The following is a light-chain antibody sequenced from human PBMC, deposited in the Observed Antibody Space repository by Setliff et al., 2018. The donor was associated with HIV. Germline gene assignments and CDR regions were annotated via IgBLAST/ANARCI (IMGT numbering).Light chain of an antibody. CDR2: XXX. J-gene: IGLJ1*01. Sequence: QSXLSQPPSASATPGQRVTISCSGSSSNIGVNVVNWYQHLPGTSPKLLXXXXXXRPSGVPDRFSGSKSGSSGPLAISGLPSEDEADYYXAVWAXGXXXXXFGTGTKVTVL. CDR3: AVWAXGXXXXX. V-gene: IGLV1-44*01. CDR1: SSNIGVNV.